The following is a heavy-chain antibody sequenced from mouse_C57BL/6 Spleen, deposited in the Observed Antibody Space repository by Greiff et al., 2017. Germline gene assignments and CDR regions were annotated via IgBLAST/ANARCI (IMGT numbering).Heavy chain of an antibody. CDR2: ISSGGDYI. CDR1: GFTFSSYA. J-gene: IGHJ2*01. V-gene: IGHV5-9-1*02. CDR3: TREVGLYFDY. Sequence: EVKLMESGEGLVKPGGSLKLSCAASGFTFSSYAMSWVRQTPEKRLEWVAYISSGGDYIYYADAVKGRFTISRDNARNTLYLQMSSLKSEDTAMYYCTREVGLYFDYWGQGTTLTVSS. D-gene: IGHD4-1*01.